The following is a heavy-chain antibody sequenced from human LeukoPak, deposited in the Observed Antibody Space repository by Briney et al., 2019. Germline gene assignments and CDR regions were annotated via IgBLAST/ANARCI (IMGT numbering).Heavy chain of an antibody. D-gene: IGHD2-21*02. CDR3: AREGRVTMDV. J-gene: IGHJ6*03. Sequence: PGGSLRLSCAASGFTFTTYWMHWVRQAPGKGLVWVSRINTDGNSAIYADSVKGRFIISRDNAKNTLYLQMNSLRVEDTGVYYCAREGRVTMDVWGKGTTVTVSS. CDR1: GFTFTTYW. V-gene: IGHV3-74*01. CDR2: INTDGNSA.